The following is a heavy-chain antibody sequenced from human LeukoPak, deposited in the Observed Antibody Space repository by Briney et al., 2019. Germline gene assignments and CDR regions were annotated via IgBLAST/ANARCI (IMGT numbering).Heavy chain of an antibody. CDR3: AREKGGYYGSGSRFDL. J-gene: IGHJ2*01. Sequence: GGSLRLSCAASGFTFSSYAMSWVRQAPGKGLEWVSYISSGDDTLYYADSVKGRFTISRDNAKNSLYLQMNGLRAEDTAVYYCAREKGGYYGSGSRFDLWGRGTLGTVSS. D-gene: IGHD3-10*01. CDR2: ISSGDDTL. CDR1: GFTFSSYA. V-gene: IGHV3-48*04.